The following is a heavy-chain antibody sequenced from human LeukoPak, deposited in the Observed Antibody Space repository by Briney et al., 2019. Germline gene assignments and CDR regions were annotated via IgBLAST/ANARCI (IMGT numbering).Heavy chain of an antibody. CDR2: INPSGGST. V-gene: IGHV1-46*01. D-gene: IGHD2-15*01. CDR1: GYTFTSYY. Sequence: GASVKVSCKASGYTFTSYYMHWVRQAPGQGLEWMGIINPSGGSTSYAQKFQGRVTMTRDMSTSTVYMELSSLRSEDTAVYYCARHSCSGGSCYSGGFDYWGQGTLVTVSS. CDR3: ARHSCSGGSCYSGGFDY. J-gene: IGHJ4*02.